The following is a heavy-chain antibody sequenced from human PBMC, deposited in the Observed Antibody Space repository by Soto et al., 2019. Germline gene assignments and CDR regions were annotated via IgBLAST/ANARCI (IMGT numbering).Heavy chain of an antibody. D-gene: IGHD3-10*01. V-gene: IGHV4-59*02. CDR3: ARGPGASDYYFDY. CDR2: IYYTGST. CDR1: GGSVSRSW. Sequence: SETRPLPCTVAGGSVSRSWRIWIRQPPGKGLEWLGYIYYTGSTNYSPSFKGRVTISLDASKSQFSLKLTSVSAADTAVYYCARGPGASDYYFDYWGPGTLVTVSS. J-gene: IGHJ4*02.